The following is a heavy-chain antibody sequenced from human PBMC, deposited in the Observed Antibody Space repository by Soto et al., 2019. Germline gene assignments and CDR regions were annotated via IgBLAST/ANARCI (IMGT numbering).Heavy chain of an antibody. CDR2: ISYEGSNK. J-gene: IGHJ4*02. CDR3: AKDWYSSGLHYFDH. V-gene: IGHV3-30*18. Sequence: GGSLRLSCAASGFTFSSFGMHWVRQAPGKGLEWVAVISYEGSNKYYADSVKGRFTISRDNSENTLYLQMDSLRAEDTAVYYCAKDWYSSGLHYFDHWGQGTLVTVSS. CDR1: GFTFSSFG. D-gene: IGHD6-25*01.